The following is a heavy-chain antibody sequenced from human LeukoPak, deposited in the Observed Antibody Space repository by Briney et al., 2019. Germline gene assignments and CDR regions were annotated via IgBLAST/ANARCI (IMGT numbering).Heavy chain of an antibody. D-gene: IGHD1-14*01. CDR2: INHSGST. CDR1: GGSFSGYY. Sequence: SETLSLTCAVYGGSFSGYYWSWIRQPPGKGLEWIGEINHSGSTNYNPSLKSRVTISVDKSKNQFSLKLSSVTAADTAVYYCARSRGRVFDYWGQGTLVTVSS. CDR3: ARSRGRVFDY. J-gene: IGHJ4*02. V-gene: IGHV4-34*01.